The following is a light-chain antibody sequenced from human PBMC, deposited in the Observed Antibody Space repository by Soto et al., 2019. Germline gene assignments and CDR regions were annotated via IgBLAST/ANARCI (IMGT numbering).Light chain of an antibody. CDR2: DAS. V-gene: IGKV3-20*01. CDR1: QSVSNNY. Sequence: EIVLTQSPGTLSLSPGERATLSCRASQSVSNNYLAWYQQKPGQAPRLLIHDASIRATCIPDRFSGSGSGTDFTLTISRLEPEDFAVYYCQQHFGSPFTFGPGTKVEIE. J-gene: IGKJ3*01. CDR3: QQHFGSPFT.